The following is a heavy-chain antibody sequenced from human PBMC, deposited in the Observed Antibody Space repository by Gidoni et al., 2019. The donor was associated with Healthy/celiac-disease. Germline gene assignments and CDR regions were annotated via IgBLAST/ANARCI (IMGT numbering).Heavy chain of an antibody. Sequence: QVQLVESGGGVVQPGRSLRLSCAASGFTFSSYAMHWVRQAPGKGLEWVAVISYDGSNKYYADSVKGRFTISRDNSKNTLYLQMNSLRAEDTAVYYWAREALNLNPMVQGVIGDYWGQGTLVTVSS. V-gene: IGHV3-30*04. CDR3: AREALNLNPMVQGVIGDY. CDR1: GFTFSSYA. J-gene: IGHJ4*02. D-gene: IGHD3-10*01. CDR2: ISYDGSNK.